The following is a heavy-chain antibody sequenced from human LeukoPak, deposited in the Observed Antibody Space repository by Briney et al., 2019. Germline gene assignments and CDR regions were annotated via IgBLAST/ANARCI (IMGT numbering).Heavy chain of an antibody. J-gene: IGHJ3*02. CDR1: GYTFTGYY. V-gene: IGHV1-2*02. D-gene: IGHD2-15*01. CDR2: INPNSGGT. CDR3: ARDWGGGSGGSSDAFDI. Sequence: ASVKVSCKASGYTFTGYYMHWVRQAPGQGLEWMGWINPNSGGTNYAQKFQGRVTMTRDTSISTAYMELSRLRSDDTAVYYCARDWGGGSGGSSDAFDIWGQGTMVTVSS.